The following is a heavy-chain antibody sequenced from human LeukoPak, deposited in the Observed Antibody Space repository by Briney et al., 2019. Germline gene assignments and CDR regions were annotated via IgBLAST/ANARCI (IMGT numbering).Heavy chain of an antibody. CDR2: IYPGDSDT. J-gene: IGHJ1*01. D-gene: IGHD3-10*01. V-gene: IGHV5-51*01. Sequence: GESLQISCKASGYSFTNYWIAWVRQMPGKGLEWMGIIYPGDSDTRYSPSFQGQVTISADKSISTAYLQWSSLKASDTAMYYCARLGRRWFGESQHWGQGTLVTVSS. CDR3: ARLGRRWFGESQH. CDR1: GYSFTNYW.